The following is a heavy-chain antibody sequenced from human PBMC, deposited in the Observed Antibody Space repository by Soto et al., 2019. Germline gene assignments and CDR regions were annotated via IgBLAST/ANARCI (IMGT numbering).Heavy chain of an antibody. V-gene: IGHV1-18*04. CDR1: GYTFTNYG. Sequence: QVQLVQSGAEVKKPGASVKVSCKASGYTFTNYGISWVRQAPGQGLEWMGWISDYNGNTYYGKKFQGRVTMTTDTSTRKAYMELKSLRSDETAVYYCAREGYYSGSGSYSPPRYYGMDVWGQGTTVTVSS. CDR2: ISDYNGNT. D-gene: IGHD3-10*01. J-gene: IGHJ6*02. CDR3: AREGYYSGSGSYSPPRYYGMDV.